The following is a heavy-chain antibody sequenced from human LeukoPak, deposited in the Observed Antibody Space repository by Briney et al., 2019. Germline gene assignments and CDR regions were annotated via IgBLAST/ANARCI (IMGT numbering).Heavy chain of an antibody. CDR2: INPSGGST. J-gene: IGHJ4*02. CDR3: ARADEHYDILTGSFDY. Sequence: ASVKVSCKASGYTFTSYGISWVRQAPGQGLEWMGIINPSGGSTSYAQKFQGRVTMTRDMSTSTVYMELSSLRSEDTAVYYCARADEHYDILTGSFDYWGQGTLVTVSS. CDR1: GYTFTSYG. D-gene: IGHD3-9*01. V-gene: IGHV1-46*01.